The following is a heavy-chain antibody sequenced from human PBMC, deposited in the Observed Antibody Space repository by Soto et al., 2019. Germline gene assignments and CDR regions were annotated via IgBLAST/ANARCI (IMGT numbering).Heavy chain of an antibody. Sequence: GGSLRLSCAASGFTFDTYAMSWVRQAPGKGLEWVSTISASGDSTYYADSVKGRFTISRDNSKNTLYLQMNSLRTEDTAAYYCARRGPGTYFDYWGQGTLVTVSS. CDR3: ARRGPGTYFDY. D-gene: IGHD6-13*01. CDR2: ISASGDST. CDR1: GFTFDTYA. J-gene: IGHJ4*02. V-gene: IGHV3-23*01.